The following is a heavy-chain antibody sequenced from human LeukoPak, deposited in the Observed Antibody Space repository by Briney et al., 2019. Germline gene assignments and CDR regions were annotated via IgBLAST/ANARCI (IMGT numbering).Heavy chain of an antibody. CDR1: GGSISSYY. CDR2: IYYSGST. CDR3: ARVGMTGDGYNGYYFDY. D-gene: IGHD5-24*01. V-gene: IGHV4-59*01. J-gene: IGHJ4*02. Sequence: SETLSLTCTVSGGSISSYYWSWIRQPPGKGLEWIGYIYYSGSTNYNPSLKSRVTISVDTSKNQFSLKLSSVTAADTAVYYCARVGMTGDGYNGYYFDYWGQGTLVTVSS.